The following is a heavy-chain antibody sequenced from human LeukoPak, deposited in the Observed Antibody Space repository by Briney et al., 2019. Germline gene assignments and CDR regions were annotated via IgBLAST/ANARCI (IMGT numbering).Heavy chain of an antibody. CDR3: AKDDAWGRYKD. CDR2: ISSSSSYI. CDR1: GFTFSSHS. D-gene: IGHD3-16*01. Sequence: GGSLRLSCAASGFTFSSHSMNWVRQAPGKGLEWVSSISSSSSYIYYADSVKGRFTISRDNAKNSLYLQMNSLRGEDTAVYYCAKDDAWGRYKDWGQGTLVTVSS. V-gene: IGHV3-21*04. J-gene: IGHJ1*01.